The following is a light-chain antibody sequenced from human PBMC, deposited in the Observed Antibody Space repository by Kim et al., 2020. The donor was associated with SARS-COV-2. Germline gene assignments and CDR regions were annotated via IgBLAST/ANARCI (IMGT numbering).Light chain of an antibody. Sequence: SPGERAILSCRARQSSGTNVAWYHPEPGLAPRRLIYGASTRATVVTARISGSASGSDYTLTISTLQSGDFGIYYCQQYNNWFPYTFGQGTKMET. J-gene: IGKJ2*01. V-gene: IGKV3-15*01. CDR1: QSSGTN. CDR2: GAS. CDR3: QQYNNWFPYT.